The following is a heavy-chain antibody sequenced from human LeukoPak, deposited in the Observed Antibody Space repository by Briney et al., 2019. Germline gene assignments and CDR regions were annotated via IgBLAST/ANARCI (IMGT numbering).Heavy chain of an antibody. D-gene: IGHD1-26*01. Sequence: GGSLRLSCAASGFTFSSYSMNWVRQAPGKGLEWVSSISSSSSYIYYADSVKGRFTISRDNAKNSLYLQMNSLRAEDTAVYYCARERARGAFDIWGQGTMVTVSS. V-gene: IGHV3-21*01. CDR1: GFTFSSYS. CDR2: ISSSSSYI. CDR3: ARERARGAFDI. J-gene: IGHJ3*02.